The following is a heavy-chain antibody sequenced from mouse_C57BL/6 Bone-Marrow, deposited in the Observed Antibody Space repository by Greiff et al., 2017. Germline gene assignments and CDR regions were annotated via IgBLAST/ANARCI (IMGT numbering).Heavy chain of an antibody. CDR2: IRSKSSNYAT. CDR1: GFTFNTYA. Sequence: EVKLVESGGGLVQPKGSLKLSCAASGFTFNTYAMHWVRQAPGKGLEWVARIRSKSSNYATYYADSVKDRFTISSDDSQSMLYLQMNNLKTEDTAMYYCVIGEYSYGSTQFLFAYWGQGTTLTVSS. D-gene: IGHD1-1*01. J-gene: IGHJ2*01. V-gene: IGHV10-3*01. CDR3: VIGEYSYGSTQFLFAY.